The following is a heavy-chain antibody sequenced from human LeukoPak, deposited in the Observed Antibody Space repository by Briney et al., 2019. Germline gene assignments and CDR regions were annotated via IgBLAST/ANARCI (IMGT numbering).Heavy chain of an antibody. D-gene: IGHD3-22*01. Sequence: GGSLRPSCTASGFTFGDYAMSWFRQAPGKGLEWVAVIWYDGSNKYYADSVKGRFTISRDNSKNTLYLQMNSLRAEDTAVYYCAAYYYDSSGYPVDYWGQGTLVTVSS. CDR1: GFTFGDYA. CDR3: AAYYYDSSGYPVDY. J-gene: IGHJ4*02. CDR2: IWYDGSNK. V-gene: IGHV3-33*01.